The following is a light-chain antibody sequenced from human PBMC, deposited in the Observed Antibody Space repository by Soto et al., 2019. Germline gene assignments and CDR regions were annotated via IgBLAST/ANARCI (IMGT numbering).Light chain of an antibody. J-gene: IGKJ2*01. Sequence: EIGLTQSPGTLSLSPGERATRSGGASPTVSSNYVAWYQQTPVQAPRLLIYVASNRDTAIPDRFSGSGSGTDFTLTISILEPEDFAVDYGHHFGRAYDTFGQGTKLDIK. CDR2: VAS. CDR3: HHFGRAYDT. V-gene: IGKV3-20*01. CDR1: PTVSSNY.